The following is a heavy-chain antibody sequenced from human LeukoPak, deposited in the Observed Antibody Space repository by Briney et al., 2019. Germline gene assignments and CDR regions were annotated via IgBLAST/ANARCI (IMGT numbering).Heavy chain of an antibody. D-gene: IGHD1-26*01. CDR1: GDSISSGDYY. V-gene: IGHV4-61*08. J-gene: IGHJ3*02. Sequence: SETLSLTCTVSGDSISSGDYYWSWIRQPPGKGLEWIGYIYYSGSTNYNPSLKSRVTISVDTSKNQFSLKLSSVTAADTAVYYCARYSGSYYSAFDIWGQGTMVTVSS. CDR2: IYYSGST. CDR3: ARYSGSYYSAFDI.